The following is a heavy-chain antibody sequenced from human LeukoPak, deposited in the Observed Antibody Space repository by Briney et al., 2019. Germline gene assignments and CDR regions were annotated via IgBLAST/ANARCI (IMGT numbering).Heavy chain of an antibody. D-gene: IGHD3-16*02. J-gene: IGHJ4*02. V-gene: IGHV1-2*02. CDR3: ARDQISITFGGVIVMHY. CDR1: GDTFTGYY. CDR2: INPNSGGT. Sequence: ASVKVSCKASGDTFTGYYMHWVRQAPGQGLEWMGWINPNSGGTNYAQKFQGRVTMTRDTSISTAYMELSRLRSDDTAVYYCARDQISITFGGVIVMHYWGQGTLVTVSS.